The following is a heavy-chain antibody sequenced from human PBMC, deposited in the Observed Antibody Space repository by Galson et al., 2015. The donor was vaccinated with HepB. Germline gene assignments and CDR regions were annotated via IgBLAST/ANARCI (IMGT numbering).Heavy chain of an antibody. CDR3: ARGYGDY. CDR2: IVVGSGNT. D-gene: IGHD4-17*01. CDR1: GFTFTSSA. Sequence: SVKVSCKASGFTFTSSAVQWVRQARGQRLEWIGWIVVGSGNTNYAQKLQGRVTMTTDTSTSTAYMELRSLRSDDTAVYYCARGYGDYWGQGTMVTVSS. J-gene: IGHJ3*01. V-gene: IGHV1-58*01.